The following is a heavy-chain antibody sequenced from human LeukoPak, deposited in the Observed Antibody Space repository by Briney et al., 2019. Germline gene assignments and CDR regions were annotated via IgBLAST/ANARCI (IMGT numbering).Heavy chain of an antibody. J-gene: IGHJ4*02. D-gene: IGHD3-10*01. V-gene: IGHV3-23*01. CDR2: ISGSGGST. CDR3: AKDTVSGSYQDY. CDR1: GFTFSSYA. Sequence: GGSLRLSCAASGFTFSSYAMSWVRQAPGKGPEWVSAISGSGGSTYYADSVKGRFTISRDNSKNTLYLQMNSLRAEDTAVYYCAKDTVSGSYQDYWGQGTLVTVSS.